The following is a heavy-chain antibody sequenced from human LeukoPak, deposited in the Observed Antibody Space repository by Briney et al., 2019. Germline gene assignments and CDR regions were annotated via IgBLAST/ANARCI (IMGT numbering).Heavy chain of an antibody. V-gene: IGHV3-23*01. Sequence: GGSLRLSCVVSGLSFNKDVMSWFRQAPGKGLEWVSSVSPGGVSPNHADSVKGRFTVSRDDSLNTLYLQMNSLRVDDTAVYYCAKSGRWFGELDSFDYWGQGTLVTVSS. D-gene: IGHD3-10*01. CDR1: GLSFNKDV. J-gene: IGHJ4*02. CDR3: AKSGRWFGELDSFDY. CDR2: VSPGGVSP.